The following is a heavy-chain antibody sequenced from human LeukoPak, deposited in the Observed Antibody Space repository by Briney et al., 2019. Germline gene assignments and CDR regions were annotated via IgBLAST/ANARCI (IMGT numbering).Heavy chain of an antibody. Sequence: ASVKVSCKASGYTFTGYYMHWARQAPGQGLEWMGWINPNSGGTNYAQKFQGRVTMTRDTSVSTAYMELSRLRSDDTAVYYCARVDYYGSGSYYVDYWGQGTLVTVSS. CDR2: INPNSGGT. CDR3: ARVDYYGSGSYYVDY. CDR1: GYTFTGYY. J-gene: IGHJ4*02. V-gene: IGHV1-2*02. D-gene: IGHD3-10*01.